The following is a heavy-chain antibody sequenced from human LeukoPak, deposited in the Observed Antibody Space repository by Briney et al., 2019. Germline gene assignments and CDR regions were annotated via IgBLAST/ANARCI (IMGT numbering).Heavy chain of an antibody. CDR3: ARGVYSSGWYGFDY. J-gene: IGHJ4*02. V-gene: IGHV4-61*02. CDR2: IYTSGST. D-gene: IGHD6-19*01. Sequence: SETLSLTCTVSGGSISSGSYYWSWIRQPAGKGLEWIGRIYTSGSTNYNPSLKSRVIISVDTSKNQFSLKLSSVTAADTAVYYCARGVYSSGWYGFDYWGQGTLVTVSS. CDR1: GGSISSGSYY.